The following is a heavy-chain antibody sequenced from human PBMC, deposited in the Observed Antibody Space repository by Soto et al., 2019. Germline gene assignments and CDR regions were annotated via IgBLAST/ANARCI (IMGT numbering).Heavy chain of an antibody. D-gene: IGHD6-13*01. Sequence: HITLKESGPTLVKPTQTLTLTCTFSGFSLSTSGVGVGWIRQPPGKALEWLALIYWNDDKRYSPSLKSRLTITNDTSKNQVVLTMTNMDPVDTATYYCAHIGSSSAGEYRLDPWGQGTLVTVSS. CDR2: IYWNDDK. J-gene: IGHJ5*02. CDR3: AHIGSSSAGEYRLDP. CDR1: GFSLSTSGVG. V-gene: IGHV2-5*01.